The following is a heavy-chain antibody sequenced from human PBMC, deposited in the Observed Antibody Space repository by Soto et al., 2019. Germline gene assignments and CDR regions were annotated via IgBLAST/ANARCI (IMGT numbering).Heavy chain of an antibody. CDR1: GYTFSGYY. Sequence: QVQLVQSGAEVKKPGASVKVSCKASGYTFSGYYMHWVRQAPGQGLEWMGWINPNSGDTNYAQKFQGRVTLTRDTSISTAYMELSRLRSDDTAVYYCARDKQQLVHVGDWFDPWGQGTLVTVSS. CDR2: INPNSGDT. V-gene: IGHV1-2*02. CDR3: ARDKQQLVHVGDWFDP. J-gene: IGHJ5*02. D-gene: IGHD6-13*01.